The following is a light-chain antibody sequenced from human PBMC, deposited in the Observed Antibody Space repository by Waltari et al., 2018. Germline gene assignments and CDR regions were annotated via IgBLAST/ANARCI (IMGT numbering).Light chain of an antibody. CDR1: QSNVGEKC. Sequence: QSVLTQPPSASGTPGPRVTISCSGSQSNVGEKCVIWYHQVPGTAPKLVIYRNEQRPSGVPERFTASESGTSASLAISGLQSEDEGDYYCATWDDSPTGRWVFGGGTRVTVL. J-gene: IGLJ3*02. CDR3: ATWDDSPTGRWV. V-gene: IGLV1-44*01. CDR2: RNE.